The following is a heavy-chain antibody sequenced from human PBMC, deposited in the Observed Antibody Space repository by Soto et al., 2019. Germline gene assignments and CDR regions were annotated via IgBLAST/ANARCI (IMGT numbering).Heavy chain of an antibody. D-gene: IGHD3-16*02. V-gene: IGHV1-69*01. Sequence: QVQLVQSGAEVKKPGSSVKVSCKASGGTFSSYAISWVRQAPGQGLEWMGGIIPIFGTANYAQKFQGRVTITADESTSTAYMELSSLRSEDTAVYYFARAEYYDYVWGSSRLFSLDIWGQGTMVTVAS. J-gene: IGHJ3*02. CDR1: GGTFSSYA. CDR2: IIPIFGTA. CDR3: ARAEYYDYVWGSSRLFSLDI.